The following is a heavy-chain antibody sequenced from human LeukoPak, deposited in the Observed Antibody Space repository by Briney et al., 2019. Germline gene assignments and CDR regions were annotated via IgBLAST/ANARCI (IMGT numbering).Heavy chain of an antibody. CDR2: ISWNSGSI. D-gene: IGHD3-22*01. CDR1: GFTFSSYS. Sequence: GGSLRLSCAASGFTFSSYSMNWVRQAPGKGLEWVSGISWNSGSIGYADSVKGRFTISRDNAKNSLYLQMNSLKAEDTALYYCAKDIYDSSGYSLDYWGQGTLVTVSS. CDR3: AKDIYDSSGYSLDY. V-gene: IGHV3-9*01. J-gene: IGHJ4*02.